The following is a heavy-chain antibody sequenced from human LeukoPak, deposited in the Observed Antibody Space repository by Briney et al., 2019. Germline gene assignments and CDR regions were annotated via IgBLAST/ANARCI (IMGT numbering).Heavy chain of an antibody. D-gene: IGHD1-14*01. CDR2: ITPTFGTS. Sequence: SVKVSCKASGGTFSRHTISWVRQSPGQGLEWMGGITPTFGTSNYAQKFRGRVTITADESTSTAYVELSSLRSEDTAVYYCARDSSEFRSLLFHWGQGTLVTVSS. CDR1: GGTFSRHT. J-gene: IGHJ1*01. V-gene: IGHV1-69*13. CDR3: ARDSSEFRSLLFH.